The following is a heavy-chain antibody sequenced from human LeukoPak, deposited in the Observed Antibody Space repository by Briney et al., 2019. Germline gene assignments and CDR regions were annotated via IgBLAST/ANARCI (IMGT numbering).Heavy chain of an antibody. CDR2: INPSGGST. CDR1: GYTFTSYY. D-gene: IGHD5-24*01. Sequence: ASVKVSCKASGYTFTSYYMHWVRQAPGQGLEWMGIINPSGGSTSYAQKFQGRVTMTRDMSTSTVYMELSSLRSEDTAVYYCAKEGTRDGYNYFEVDIDYWGQGTLVTVSS. CDR3: AKEGTRDGYNYFEVDIDY. V-gene: IGHV1-46*01. J-gene: IGHJ4*02.